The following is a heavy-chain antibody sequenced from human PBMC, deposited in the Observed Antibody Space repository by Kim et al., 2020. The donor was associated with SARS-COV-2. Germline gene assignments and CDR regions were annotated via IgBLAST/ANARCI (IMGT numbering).Heavy chain of an antibody. Sequence: NYAQKLQGRVTITADESTRTAYMELSSLRSEDTAVYYCARDRLALRWFDPWGQGTLVTVSS. CDR3: ARDRLALRWFDP. J-gene: IGHJ5*02. D-gene: IGHD3-3*01. V-gene: IGHV1-69*01.